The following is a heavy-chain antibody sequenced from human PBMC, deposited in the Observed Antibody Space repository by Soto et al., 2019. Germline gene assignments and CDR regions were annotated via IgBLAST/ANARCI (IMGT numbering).Heavy chain of an antibody. V-gene: IGHV1-18*04. J-gene: IGHJ4*02. Sequence: ASVKVSCKASGYTFTSYGISWVRQAPGQGLEWMGWISAYNGNTNYAQKLQGRVTMTTDTSTSTAYMELRSLRSDDTAVYYCARPYYYGSGSYYYFDYWGQGSLVTVFS. CDR2: ISAYNGNT. D-gene: IGHD3-10*01. CDR1: GYTFTSYG. CDR3: ARPYYYGSGSYYYFDY.